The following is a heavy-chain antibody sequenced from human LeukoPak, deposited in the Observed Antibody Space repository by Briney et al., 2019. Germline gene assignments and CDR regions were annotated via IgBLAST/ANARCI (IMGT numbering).Heavy chain of an antibody. J-gene: IGHJ4*02. Sequence: PGGSLRLSCAASGFVFTNAWMHWVRQAPGKGLEWVGRIQSKSDGGTRRYAAPVKDRFIISRDDAQNTLFLQMNSLQTEDTAVYYCATDSRLGGDFDLGDYWGQGTRSPSPQ. CDR2: IQSKSDGGTR. CDR1: GFVFTNAW. V-gene: IGHV3-15*07. D-gene: IGHD2-21*02. CDR3: ATDSRLGGDFDLGDY.